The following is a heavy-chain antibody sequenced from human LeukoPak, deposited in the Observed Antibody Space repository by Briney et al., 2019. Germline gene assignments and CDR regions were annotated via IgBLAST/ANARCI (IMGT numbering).Heavy chain of an antibody. D-gene: IGHD4-23*01. CDR1: GFTVRDLW. CDR3: VRGGWELDY. CDR2: IKKDGTAK. V-gene: IGHV3-7*01. Sequence: GGSLRLSCAASGFTVRDLWMAWFRQAPGRGLEWVAHIKKDGTAKYYVDSVRGRFTISKDDDKNSLSLQMNSLRVEDTAVYYCVRGGWELDYWGQGTLVTVAS. J-gene: IGHJ4*02.